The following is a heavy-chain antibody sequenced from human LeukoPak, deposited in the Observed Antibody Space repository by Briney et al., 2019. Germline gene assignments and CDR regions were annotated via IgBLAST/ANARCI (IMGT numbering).Heavy chain of an antibody. J-gene: IGHJ3*02. CDR1: GYTFTSYY. Sequence: ASVKVSCKASGYTFTSYYMHWVRQAPGQGLEWMGIINPSGGSTSYAQKFQGRVTMTRDTSTSTVYMELSRLRSEDTAVYYCARGLRYCSSTSCYWSFAFDIWGQGTMVTVSS. CDR3: ARGLRYCSSTSCYWSFAFDI. D-gene: IGHD2-2*01. CDR2: INPSGGST. V-gene: IGHV1-46*01.